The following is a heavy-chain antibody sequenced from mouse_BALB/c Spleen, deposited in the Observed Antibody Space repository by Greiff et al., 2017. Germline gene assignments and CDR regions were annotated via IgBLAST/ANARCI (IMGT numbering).Heavy chain of an antibody. D-gene: IGHD2-3*01. J-gene: IGHJ2*01. CDR3: TSDGYYVGY. CDR1: GFTFSNYW. V-gene: IGHV6-6*02. CDR2: IRLKSNNYAT. Sequence: DVKLVESGGGLVQPGGSMKLSCVASGFTFSNYWMNWVRQSPEKGLEWVAEIRLKSNNYATHYAESVKGRFTISRDDSKSSVYLQMNNLRAEDTGIYYCTSDGYYVGYWGQGTTLTVSS.